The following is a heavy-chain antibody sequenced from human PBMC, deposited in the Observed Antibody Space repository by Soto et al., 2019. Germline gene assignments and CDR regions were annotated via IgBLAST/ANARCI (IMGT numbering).Heavy chain of an antibody. CDR1: GGSFSGYY. CDR2: INHSGST. CDR3: AREEGAAARGGFDY. J-gene: IGHJ4*02. Sequence: QVQLQQWGAGLLKPSETLCLTCAVYGGSFSGYYWSWIRQPPGKGLEWIGEINHSGSTNYNPSLKSRVTISVDTSKNQFSLKLSSVTAADTAVYYCAREEGAAARGGFDYWGQGTLVTVSS. V-gene: IGHV4-34*01. D-gene: IGHD6-13*01.